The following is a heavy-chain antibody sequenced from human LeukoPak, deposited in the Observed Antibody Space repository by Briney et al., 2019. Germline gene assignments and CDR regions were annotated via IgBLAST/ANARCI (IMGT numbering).Heavy chain of an antibody. CDR2: IKQDGSEK. CDR1: GFTLSSYW. D-gene: IGHD3-3*01. V-gene: IGHV3-7*01. CDR3: ARDHYDFWSGYYRGDYFDY. J-gene: IGHJ4*02. Sequence: PGGSLRLSCAASGFTLSSYWMSWVRQAPGKGLEWVANIKQDGSEKYYVDSVKGRFTISRDNVKNSLFLQMNSLRAEDTAVYYCARDHYDFWSGYYRGDYFDYWGQGTLVTVSS.